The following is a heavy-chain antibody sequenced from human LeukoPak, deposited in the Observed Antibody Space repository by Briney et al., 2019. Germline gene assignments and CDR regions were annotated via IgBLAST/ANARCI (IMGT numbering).Heavy chain of an antibody. CDR2: SSGSGGST. D-gene: IGHD1-26*01. CDR1: GFPFSSYA. V-gene: IGHV3-23*01. CDR3: APTDPPVGGNTPYY. Sequence: GRTLRLSCAGSGFPFSSYAMNWVCQPPAKGLDWVSTSSGSGGSTYYSDPVKSRFTTSRENSKNTLYLQMNSLRAADKAVYYCAPTDPPVGGNTPYYWGQGTLVTVSS. J-gene: IGHJ4*02.